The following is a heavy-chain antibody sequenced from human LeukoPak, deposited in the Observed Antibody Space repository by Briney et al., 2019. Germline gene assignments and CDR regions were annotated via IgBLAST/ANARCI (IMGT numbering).Heavy chain of an antibody. CDR1: GYTFTTYY. Sequence: ASVKVSCKASGYTFTTYYMHWVRQAPGQGLEWMGMINPSGGSTTYAQKFQGRVTMTRDMSTSTVYMELSSLRSDDTTVFYCARGKQCLVQHTGNWFDPWCHGTLVIVFS. D-gene: IGHD6-19*01. J-gene: IGHJ5*02. CDR2: INPSGGST. CDR3: ARGKQCLVQHTGNWFDP. V-gene: IGHV1-46*01.